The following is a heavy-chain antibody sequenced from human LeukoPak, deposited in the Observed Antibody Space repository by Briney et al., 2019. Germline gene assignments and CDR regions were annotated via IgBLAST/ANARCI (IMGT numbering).Heavy chain of an antibody. Sequence: GGSLRLSCAASGFTFSSYAMSWVRQAPGKGLEWVSGISGRGGSTIYADSVKGRFTISRDNSKNTLYLQMNSLRAEDTAVYYCAKPYDESCTGGSCYARHFDYWGQGTLVTVSS. CDR2: ISGRGGST. J-gene: IGHJ4*02. V-gene: IGHV3-23*01. CDR3: AKPYDESCTGGSCYARHFDY. CDR1: GFTFSSYA. D-gene: IGHD2-15*01.